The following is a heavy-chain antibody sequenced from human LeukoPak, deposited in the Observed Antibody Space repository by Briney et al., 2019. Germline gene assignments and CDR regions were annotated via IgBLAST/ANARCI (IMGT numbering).Heavy chain of an antibody. CDR1: GGSISSYY. J-gene: IGHJ4*02. D-gene: IGHD1-14*01. Sequence: SETLSLTCTVSGGSISSYYWSWIRQPPGKGLEWIGYIYYSGSTNYNPSPKSRVTISVDTSKNQLSLKLSSVTAADTAVYYCARDRNPFDYWGQGTLVTVSS. V-gene: IGHV4-59*01. CDR2: IYYSGST. CDR3: ARDRNPFDY.